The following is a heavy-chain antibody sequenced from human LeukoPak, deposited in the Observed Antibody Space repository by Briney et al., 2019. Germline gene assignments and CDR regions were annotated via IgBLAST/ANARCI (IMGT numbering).Heavy chain of an antibody. J-gene: IGHJ4*02. Sequence: GASVKVSCKASGYTFTNYGINWVRQAPGQGLEWMGWISAYNGNTNYAQKVQGRVTMTTDTSTSTAYMELGSLRSDDTAVYYCARDSSGYPRDASDYWGQGTLVTVSS. CDR3: ARDSSGYPRDASDY. D-gene: IGHD3-22*01. CDR1: GYTFTNYG. CDR2: ISAYNGNT. V-gene: IGHV1-18*01.